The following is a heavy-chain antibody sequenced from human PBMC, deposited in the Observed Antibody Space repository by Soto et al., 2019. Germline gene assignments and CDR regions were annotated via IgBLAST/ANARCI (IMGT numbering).Heavy chain of an antibody. CDR1: GGNFIDYA. CDR3: AGTYDTSGDYPYYFDY. J-gene: IGHJ4*02. V-gene: IGHV1-69*01. Sequence: SLEVTCKASGGNFIDYAFMWVRQAPGQGLEWMGGIIPIIATADYAQKFQGRVTITADESTRTAYMEVTSLTSEDTAVYFCAGTYDTSGDYPYYFDYWGQGTPVNLSS. D-gene: IGHD3-22*01. CDR2: IIPIIATA.